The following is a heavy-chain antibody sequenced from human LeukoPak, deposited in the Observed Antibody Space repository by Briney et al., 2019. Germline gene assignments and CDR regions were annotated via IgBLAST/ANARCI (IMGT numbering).Heavy chain of an antibody. Sequence: GASVKVSCKASGYTFTGYYIHWVRQAPGQGPEWMGIINPSGGTTTYAQKFQGRVTMTRDMSTSTVYMELSSLRSEDTAVYYCARAGLLNWEKGVFYWGQGSLVTVSS. CDR2: INPSGGTT. CDR3: ARAGLLNWEKGVFY. CDR1: GYTFTGYY. V-gene: IGHV1-46*01. J-gene: IGHJ4*02. D-gene: IGHD1-26*01.